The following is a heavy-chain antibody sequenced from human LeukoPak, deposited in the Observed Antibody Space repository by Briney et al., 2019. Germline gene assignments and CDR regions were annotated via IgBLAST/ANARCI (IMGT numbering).Heavy chain of an antibody. CDR3: ARGGRGGHGYNYELDY. J-gene: IGHJ4*02. CDR2: INPSGGST. D-gene: IGHD5-24*01. CDR1: GYTFTSYY. V-gene: IGHV1-46*01. Sequence: ASVKVSCKASGYTFTSYYLHWVRQAPGQGLEWMGIINPSGGSTSYAQKFQGRVTMTRDMSTSTDYMELSSLRSEDTAMYYCARGGRGGHGYNYELDYWGQGTLVTVSS.